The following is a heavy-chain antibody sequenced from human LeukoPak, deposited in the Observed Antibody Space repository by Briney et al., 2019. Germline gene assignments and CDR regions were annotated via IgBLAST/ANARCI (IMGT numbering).Heavy chain of an antibody. V-gene: IGHV1-2*04. CDR1: GYTFTGYY. CDR2: INPNSGGT. CDR3: ARARGYCSSTSCLGHPNWFDP. D-gene: IGHD2-2*01. Sequence: ASVKVSCKASGYTFTGYYMHWVRQAPGQGLEWMGWINPNSGGTNYAQKFQGWVTTTRDTSISTAYMELSRLRSDDTAVYYCARARGYCSSTSCLGHPNWFDPWGQGTLVTVSS. J-gene: IGHJ5*02.